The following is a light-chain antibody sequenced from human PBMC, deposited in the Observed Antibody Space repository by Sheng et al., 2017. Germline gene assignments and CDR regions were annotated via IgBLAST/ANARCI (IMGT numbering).Light chain of an antibody. CDR2: KAS. V-gene: IGKV1-5*03. J-gene: IGKJ1*01. Sequence: TQSPETLSLSPGERATLSCRASQSISSWLAWYQQKPGKAPNVLIYKASYLESGVPSRFSGSGSGTEFSLTISSLQPDDIATYYCQKYESSWAFGQGTKVEIK. CDR3: QKYESSWA. CDR1: QSISSW.